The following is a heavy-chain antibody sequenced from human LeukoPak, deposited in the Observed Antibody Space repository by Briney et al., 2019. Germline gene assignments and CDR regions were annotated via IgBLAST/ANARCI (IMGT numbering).Heavy chain of an antibody. V-gene: IGHV1-18*01. J-gene: IGHJ4*02. D-gene: IGHD4-23*01. CDR2: ISAYNGNT. Sequence: ASVKLSCKASGGTVSSYAISWVRQAPGQGREWMGWISAYNGNTNCAQKLQGRVTMTTDTSTSTAYMEQRSLRSDDTAVYYCAKDGGDYGGNPEDYFDYWGQGTRVTVSS. CDR1: GGTVSSYA. CDR3: AKDGGDYGGNPEDYFDY.